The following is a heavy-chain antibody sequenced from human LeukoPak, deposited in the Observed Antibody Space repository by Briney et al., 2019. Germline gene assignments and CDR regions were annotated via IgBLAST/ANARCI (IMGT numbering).Heavy chain of an antibody. D-gene: IGHD6-13*01. CDR1: GYIFAHNS. V-gene: IGHV1-69*13. CDR2: IIPIFGTA. Sequence: SVKVSCKTSGYIFAHNSISWVRQAPGQGLEWMGGIIPIFGTANYAQKFQGRVTITADESTSTAYMELSSLRSEDTAVYYCARDGVIAASRAEFDYWGQGTLVTVSS. J-gene: IGHJ4*02. CDR3: ARDGVIAASRAEFDY.